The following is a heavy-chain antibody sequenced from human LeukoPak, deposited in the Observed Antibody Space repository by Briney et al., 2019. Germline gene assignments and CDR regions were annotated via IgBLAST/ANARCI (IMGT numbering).Heavy chain of an antibody. V-gene: IGHV1-18*01. D-gene: IGHD3-3*01. Sequence: ASAKVSCKASGYTFTSYGISWVRQAPGQGLEWMGWISAYNGNTNYAQKLQGRVTMTTDTSTSTAYMELRSLRSDDTAVYYCARHVTIFGVVNPSDYWGQGTLVTVSS. CDR2: ISAYNGNT. CDR3: ARHVTIFGVVNPSDY. CDR1: GYTFTSYG. J-gene: IGHJ4*02.